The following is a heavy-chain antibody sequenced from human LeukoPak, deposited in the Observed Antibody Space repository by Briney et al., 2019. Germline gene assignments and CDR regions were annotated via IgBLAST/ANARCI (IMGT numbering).Heavy chain of an antibody. CDR1: GFTLSSDA. CDR3: ARVGSYCGGDCYSGNFDY. Sequence: GGSLRLSCAASGFTLSSDAISWVRPAPGGGLEWGSPINSSSSYIYYADSVKGRFTISRDNAKNSLYLQMNGLRAENTAVYYCARVGSYCGGDCYSGNFDYWGQGTLVTVSS. J-gene: IGHJ4*02. CDR2: INSSSSYI. D-gene: IGHD2-21*01. V-gene: IGHV3-21*01.